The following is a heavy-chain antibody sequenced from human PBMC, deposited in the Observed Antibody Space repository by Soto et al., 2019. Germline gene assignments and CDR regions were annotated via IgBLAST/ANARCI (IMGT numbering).Heavy chain of an antibody. CDR1: GYSFTSYW. J-gene: IGHJ4*02. Sequence: GESLKISCKASGYSFTSYWIGWVRQMPGKGLEWMGITYPGDSDTRYSPSFQGQVTISADKSISTASLQWSSLKASDTAMYYCARIPSTGPYYFDYWGQGTLVTVSS. V-gene: IGHV5-51*01. D-gene: IGHD1-1*01. CDR3: ARIPSTGPYYFDY. CDR2: TYPGDSDT.